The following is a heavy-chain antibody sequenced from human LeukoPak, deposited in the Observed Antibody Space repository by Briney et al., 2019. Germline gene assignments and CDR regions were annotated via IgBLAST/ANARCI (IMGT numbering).Heavy chain of an antibody. J-gene: IGHJ4*02. CDR2: ISSTSSYI. Sequence: GGSLRLSCAASGFSFSTYIMNWVRQAPGKGLEWVSFISSTSSYIYYADSVKGRFTISRDNAKNSLYLQMNSLRVEDTALYYCARDDEESLDWGQGTLVTVSS. V-gene: IGHV3-21*01. CDR3: ARDDEESLD. CDR1: GFSFSTYI.